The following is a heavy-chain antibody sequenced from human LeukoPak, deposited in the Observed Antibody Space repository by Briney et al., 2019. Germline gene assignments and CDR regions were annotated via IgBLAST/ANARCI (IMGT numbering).Heavy chain of an antibody. CDR2: ISPSGAST. Sequence: ASVKVSCKASGYTFTSYYVHWVRQAPGQGLEWMGIISPSGASTSYAQKFQGRVTMTRDMSTSTAYMELSRLRSDDTAVYYCARSYYYGSGSYYRRYYFDYWGQGTLVTVSS. V-gene: IGHV1-46*01. J-gene: IGHJ4*02. D-gene: IGHD3-10*01. CDR3: ARSYYYGSGSYYRRYYFDY. CDR1: GYTFTSYY.